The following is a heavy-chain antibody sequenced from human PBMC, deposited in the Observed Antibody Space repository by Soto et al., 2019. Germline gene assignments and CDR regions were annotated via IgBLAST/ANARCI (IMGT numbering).Heavy chain of an antibody. V-gene: IGHV4-30-4*01. CDR2: VFYSGAT. CDR1: GGPVKTGDYY. Sequence: SETLSLTCNVSGGPVKTGDYYWNWIRQPPGKGLEWIGYVFYSGATNYSPSLKSRAAISMNTSKNQFSLSLTSVTAADTAVYYCARAGFSYGHLLFWGQGIRVTVSS. D-gene: IGHD3-10*01. J-gene: IGHJ4*02. CDR3: ARAGFSYGHLLF.